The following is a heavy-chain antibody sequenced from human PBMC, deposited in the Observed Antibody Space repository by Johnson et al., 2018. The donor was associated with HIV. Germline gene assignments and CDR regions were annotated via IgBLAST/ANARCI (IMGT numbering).Heavy chain of an antibody. J-gene: IGHJ3*02. V-gene: IGHV3-30*09. D-gene: IGHD6-6*01. CDR1: GFMFSYYA. Sequence: QVQLVESGGGVVQPGRSLRLSCAASGFMFSYYAMHWVRQAPGKGLEWVAVMSHDGTNKYYVDSVKGRFAISRDNSKNTLYLQMNSLRAEDTAVYYCANSYSSSSGNNDYAFDIWGQGTMVTVSS. CDR2: MSHDGTNK. CDR3: ANSYSSSSGNNDYAFDI.